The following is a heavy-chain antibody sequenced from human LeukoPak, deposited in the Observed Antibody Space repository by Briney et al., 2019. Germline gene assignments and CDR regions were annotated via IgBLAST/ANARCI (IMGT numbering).Heavy chain of an antibody. CDR2: FDPEDGET. CDR3: AKVRMITMIAYDAFDI. CDR1: GYTLTELS. J-gene: IGHJ3*02. Sequence: ASVKVSCKVSGYTLTELSMHWVRQAPGKGLEWMGGFDPEDGETIYAQKFQGRVTMTEDTSTDTAYMELSSLRSEDTAVYYCAKVRMITMIAYDAFDIWGQGTMVTVSS. V-gene: IGHV1-24*01. D-gene: IGHD3-22*01.